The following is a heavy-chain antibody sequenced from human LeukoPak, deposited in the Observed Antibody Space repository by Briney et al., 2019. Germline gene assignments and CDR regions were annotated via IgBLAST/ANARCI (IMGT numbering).Heavy chain of an antibody. CDR1: EFTFSSYW. CDR3: VRQYSSDTSGYYPWDY. Sequence: PGGSLKLSCEASEFTFSSYWMHGVRQAPGKGLVWVSRINSDGSSTTYADSVKGRFTISTDNANNTLYLQMNSLRAKDTAMYYCVRQYSSDTSGYYPWDYWGQGTLATVSS. CDR2: INSDGSST. J-gene: IGHJ4*02. D-gene: IGHD3-22*01. V-gene: IGHV3-74*01.